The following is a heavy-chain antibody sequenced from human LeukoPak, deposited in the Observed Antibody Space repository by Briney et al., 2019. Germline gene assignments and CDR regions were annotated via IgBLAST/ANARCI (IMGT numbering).Heavy chain of an antibody. CDR2: ISYNGSNK. D-gene: IGHD2-2*01. J-gene: IGHJ6*02. CDR1: GFTFSSYG. V-gene: IGHV3-30*18. CDR3: ANGIVEPAAIHYYYGMDV. Sequence: GGSLRLSCAASGFTFSSYGMHWVRQAPGKGLEWVAVISYNGSNKFYADSVKGRFTISRDDSKNTLYLQMNSLRAEDTAVYYCANGIVEPAAIHYYYGMDVWGQGTTVTVSS.